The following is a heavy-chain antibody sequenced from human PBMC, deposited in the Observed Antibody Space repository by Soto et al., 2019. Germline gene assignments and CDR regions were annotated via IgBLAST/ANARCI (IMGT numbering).Heavy chain of an antibody. V-gene: IGHV1-46*03. Sequence: ASVKVSCTASGYTFTSYYMHWVRQAPGQGLEWMGIINPSGGSTSYAQKFQGRVTMTRDTSTSTVYMELSSLRSEDTAVYYCATIRAVTPDFDYWGQGTLVTVSS. CDR1: GYTFTSYY. J-gene: IGHJ4*02. CDR3: ATIRAVTPDFDY. D-gene: IGHD4-17*01. CDR2: INPSGGST.